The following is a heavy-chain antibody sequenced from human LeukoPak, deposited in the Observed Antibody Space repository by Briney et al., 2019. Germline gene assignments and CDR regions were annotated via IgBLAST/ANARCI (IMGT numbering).Heavy chain of an antibody. J-gene: IGHJ4*02. D-gene: IGHD5-12*01. CDR3: VGRYSGYDWGAATFDY. CDR1: GFTFSSYK. CDR2: ISSSGSYI. Sequence: GGSLRLSCAASGFTFSSYKMNWVRQAPGKGLEWVSSISSSGSYIYYADSVKGRFTISRDNAKNSVYLQMNSLRAEDTAVYYCVGRYSGYDWGAATFDYWGQGTLVTVSS. V-gene: IGHV3-21*01.